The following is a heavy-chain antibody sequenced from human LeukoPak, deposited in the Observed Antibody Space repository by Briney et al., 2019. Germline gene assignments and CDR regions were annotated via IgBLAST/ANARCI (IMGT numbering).Heavy chain of an antibody. V-gene: IGHV1-69*13. CDR2: IIPIFGTA. J-gene: IGHJ4*02. Sequence: GASVKVSCKASGGTFSSYAISWVRQAPGQGLEWMGGIIPIFGTANYAQKFQGRVTITADESTSTAYMELSSLRSEDTAVYYCASWGKSYGSGSYNKIREIDYGAREPWSPSPQ. CDR1: GGTFSSYA. D-gene: IGHD3-10*01. CDR3: ASWGKSYGSGSYNKIREIDY.